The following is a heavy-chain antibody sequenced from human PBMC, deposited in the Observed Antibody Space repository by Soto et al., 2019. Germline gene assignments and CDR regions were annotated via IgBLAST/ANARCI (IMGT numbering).Heavy chain of an antibody. V-gene: IGHV3-33*01. CDR1: GFTFSSYG. CDR3: AREGYCSSTSCSLVGLNWFDP. D-gene: IGHD2-2*01. CDR2: IWYDGSNK. J-gene: IGHJ5*02. Sequence: QVQLVESGGGVVQPGRSLRLSCAASGFTFSSYGMHWVRQAPGKGLEWVAVIWYDGSNKYYADSVKGRFTISRDNSKNTLYLQMNSLRAEDTAVYYCAREGYCSSTSCSLVGLNWFDPWGQGTLVTVSS.